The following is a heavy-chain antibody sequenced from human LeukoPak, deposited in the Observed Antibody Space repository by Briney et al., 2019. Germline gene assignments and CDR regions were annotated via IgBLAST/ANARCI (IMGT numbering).Heavy chain of an antibody. V-gene: IGHV4-59*01. J-gene: IGHJ4*02. D-gene: IGHD5-24*01. Sequence: SETLSLTFTVSGGSIGSDYCSWIRQPPGKGLEWFGYIHYSGITNYNPSLKSRVTISVDTSKNQFSLKLSSVTAADTAVYYCARVGNFNFDSWGQGTLVTVSS. CDR1: GGSIGSDY. CDR3: ARVGNFNFDS. CDR2: IHYSGIT.